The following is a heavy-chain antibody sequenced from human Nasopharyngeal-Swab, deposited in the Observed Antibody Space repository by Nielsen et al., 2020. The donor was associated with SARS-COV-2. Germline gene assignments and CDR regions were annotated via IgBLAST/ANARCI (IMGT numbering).Heavy chain of an antibody. V-gene: IGHV4-4*08. D-gene: IGHD4-23*01. CDR3: ATDLDHFGGENRFDS. Sequence: ETLSGTCMVSGDSISRFWGSWIRQAPGKGLDWVGYISATGTTTYNPSLKSRATIFIDSSRRQVSLRLSSVTAAETAVYYCATDLDHFGGENRFDSWGQGTLVTVSS. CDR2: ISATGTT. CDR1: GDSISRFW. J-gene: IGHJ4*02.